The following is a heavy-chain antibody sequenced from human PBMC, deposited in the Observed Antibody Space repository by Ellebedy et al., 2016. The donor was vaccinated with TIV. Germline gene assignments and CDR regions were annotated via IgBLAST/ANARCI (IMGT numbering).Heavy chain of an antibody. V-gene: IGHV3-7*05. J-gene: IGHJ5*02. Sequence: GGSLRLXCAASGFTFNSYWMTWVRQTPGKGLEWVANIKQDGSEKYYVDSVKGRFSISRDNAKNSLYLQMNSLSAEDTAVYYCARTCLDTYCSWGQGTLVTVSS. D-gene: IGHD5/OR15-5a*01. CDR3: ARTCLDTYCS. CDR2: IKQDGSEK. CDR1: GFTFNSYW.